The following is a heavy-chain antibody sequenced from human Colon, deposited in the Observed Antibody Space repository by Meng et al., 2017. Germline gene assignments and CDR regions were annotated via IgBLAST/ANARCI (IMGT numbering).Heavy chain of an antibody. Sequence: QVQLPQWGGRLLKPSETLSLPCAGYGGSFSGYYWSWIRQPPGKGLEWIGEINHSGSTNYNPSLKSRVTISVDTSKNQFSLKLSSVTAADTAVYYCARGRYSGYLPWGQGTLVTVSS. D-gene: IGHD5-12*01. J-gene: IGHJ5*02. CDR3: ARGRYSGYLP. V-gene: IGHV4-34*01. CDR1: GGSFSGYY. CDR2: INHSGST.